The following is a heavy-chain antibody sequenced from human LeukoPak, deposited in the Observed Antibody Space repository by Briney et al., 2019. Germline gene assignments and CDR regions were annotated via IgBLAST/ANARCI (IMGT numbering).Heavy chain of an antibody. CDR3: ANRLQSPEDY. CDR1: GFTFTGYA. D-gene: IGHD4-11*01. Sequence: GGSLRLSCAVSGFTFTGYAMHWVRQAPGKGLEWVSAISGSGGSTYYADSVKGRFTISRDNSKNTLYLQMNSLRAEDTAVYYCANRLQSPEDYWGQGTLVTVSS. J-gene: IGHJ4*02. V-gene: IGHV3-23*01. CDR2: ISGSGGST.